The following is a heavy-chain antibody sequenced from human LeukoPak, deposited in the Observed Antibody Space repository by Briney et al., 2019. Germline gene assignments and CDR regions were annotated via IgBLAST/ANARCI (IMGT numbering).Heavy chain of an antibody. J-gene: IGHJ4*02. CDR3: ARVRGGYYSDF. CDR1: GFIFSNYW. CDR2: INSDGTTT. D-gene: IGHD3-22*01. Sequence: PGGSLRLSCAASGFIFSNYWMYWVRQAPGKGLVWVSRINSDGTTTTYADSVKGRFTISRDYAKNTLYLQMSSLTAEDTAVYYCARVRGGYYSDFWGQGTLVTVSS. V-gene: IGHV3-74*01.